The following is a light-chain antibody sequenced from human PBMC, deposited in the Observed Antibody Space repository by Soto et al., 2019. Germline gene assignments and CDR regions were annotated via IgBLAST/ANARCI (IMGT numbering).Light chain of an antibody. CDR3: QKYKSALSLT. CDR2: AAS. Sequence: DIQMTQSPSSLSASVGDRVTITCRASQGISNFLAWYQHKPGKVPKLLIYAASTLQSGVPSRFSGSGSGTDFTLTISSLQPEDVATYYCQKYKSALSLTFGGGTKVEI. V-gene: IGKV1-27*01. CDR1: QGISNF. J-gene: IGKJ4*01.